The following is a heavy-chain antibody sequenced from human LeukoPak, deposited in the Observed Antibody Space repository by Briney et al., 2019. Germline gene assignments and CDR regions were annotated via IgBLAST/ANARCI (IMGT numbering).Heavy chain of an antibody. V-gene: IGHV3-7*01. J-gene: IGHJ4*02. CDR1: GFTLSSYW. D-gene: IGHD7-27*01. Sequence: GGSLRLSCAASGFTLSSYWMSWVRQAPGKGLEWVANIKQDGSEKYYVDSVKGRFTISRDNAKNSLYLQMNSLRAEDTAVYYCARDPKLGIVDYWGQGTLVTVSS. CDR2: IKQDGSEK. CDR3: ARDPKLGIVDY.